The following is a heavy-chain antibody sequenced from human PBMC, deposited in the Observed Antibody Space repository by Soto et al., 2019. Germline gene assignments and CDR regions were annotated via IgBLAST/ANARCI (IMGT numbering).Heavy chain of an antibody. CDR2: IGKGGDT. CDR3: VRDAEGNRMDV. Sequence: DVQLVESGGDLVQPGGSLRLSCAASGFTFSNYDMQWDRQVTGNGLEWVSSIGKGGDTHYADSVKGRYTISRENAKNSLYLQMSGQIAGATGVYYCVRDAEGNRMDVRGQGTTVAVS. V-gene: IGHV3-13*01. J-gene: IGHJ6*02. D-gene: IGHD1-1*01. CDR1: GFTFSNYD.